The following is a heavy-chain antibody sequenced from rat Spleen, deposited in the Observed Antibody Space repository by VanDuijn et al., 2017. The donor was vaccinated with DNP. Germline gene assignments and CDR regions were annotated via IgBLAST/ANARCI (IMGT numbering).Heavy chain of an antibody. CDR2: ISYDGSST. Sequence: EVHLVESGGGLVQPGRSLKLSCAASGFTFSDYNMAWVRQAPKKGLEWVATISYDGSSTYYRDSVKGRFTISRDNAKSTLYLQMDSLRSEDTATYYCARLNNYNWFAYWGQGTLVTVSS. J-gene: IGHJ3*01. CDR3: ARLNNYNWFAY. CDR1: GFTFSDYN. D-gene: IGHD1-10*01. V-gene: IGHV5-7*01.